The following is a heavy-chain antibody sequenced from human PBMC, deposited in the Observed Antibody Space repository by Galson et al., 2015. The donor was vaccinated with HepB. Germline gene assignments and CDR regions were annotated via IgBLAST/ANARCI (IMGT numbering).Heavy chain of an antibody. V-gene: IGHV4-59*08. CDR1: GGSISSYY. CDR2: IYYSGST. CDR3: ARGWLLWDYYFDY. J-gene: IGHJ4*02. Sequence: SETLSLTCTVSGGSISSYYWSWIRQPPGKGLEWIGYIYYSGSTNYNPSLKSRVTISVDTSKNQFSLKLSSVTAADTAVYYCARGWLLWDYYFDYWGQGTLVTASS. D-gene: IGHD3-3*01.